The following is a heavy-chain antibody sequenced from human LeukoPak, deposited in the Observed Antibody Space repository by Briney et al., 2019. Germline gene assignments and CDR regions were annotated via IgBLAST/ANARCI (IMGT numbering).Heavy chain of an antibody. CDR1: RGTFSSYA. V-gene: IGHV1-69*06. Sequence: ASVKVSCKASRGTFSSYAISWVRQAPGQGLEWMGGTIPIFGTANYAQKFQGRVTITADKSTSTAYMELSSLRSEDTAVYYCATVRRYCSGGSCYRGHAEYFQHWGQGTLVTVSS. J-gene: IGHJ1*01. CDR2: TIPIFGTA. CDR3: ATVRRYCSGGSCYRGHAEYFQH. D-gene: IGHD2-15*01.